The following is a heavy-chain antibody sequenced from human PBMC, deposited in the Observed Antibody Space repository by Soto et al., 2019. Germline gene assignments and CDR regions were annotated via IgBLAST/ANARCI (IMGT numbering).Heavy chain of an antibody. J-gene: IGHJ3*01. Sequence: PGESLKISCKGSGYSFTSYWIGWVRQMPGKGLEWMGIIYPGDSDTRYSPSFQCQVTISADKSISTAYLQWSSLKASDTAMYYCARIYDSSGYYSDAFDVWGQGTMVTVSS. CDR1: GYSFTSYW. V-gene: IGHV5-51*01. CDR3: ARIYDSSGYYSDAFDV. D-gene: IGHD3-22*01. CDR2: IYPGDSDT.